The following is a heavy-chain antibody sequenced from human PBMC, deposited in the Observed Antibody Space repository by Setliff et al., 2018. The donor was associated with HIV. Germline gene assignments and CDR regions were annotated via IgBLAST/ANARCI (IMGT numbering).Heavy chain of an antibody. CDR3: ARVCLYSSALDY. Sequence: PGGSLRLSCAASGFTVSSHYMSWVRQAPGKGLEWVSTIYSDGSTYHADSVKGRFTLSRDTSKNTLSLQMNSLRPEDTAVFYCARVCLYSSALDYWGQGTLVTVSS. V-gene: IGHV3-66*02. J-gene: IGHJ4*02. D-gene: IGHD3-22*01. CDR1: GFTVSSHY. CDR2: IYSDGST.